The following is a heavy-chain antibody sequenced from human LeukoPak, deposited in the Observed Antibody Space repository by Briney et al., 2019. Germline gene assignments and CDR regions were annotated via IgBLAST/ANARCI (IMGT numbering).Heavy chain of an antibody. D-gene: IGHD3-3*01. CDR3: ARDGAAYDFWSGYYVTEYNWFDP. CDR1: GFTFSSYW. J-gene: IGHJ5*02. V-gene: IGHV3-74*01. Sequence: GGSLRLSCAVSGFTFSSYWMHWVRQAPGKGLVWVSRINSDGSSTSYADSVKGRFTISRDNAKNTLYLQMNSLRAEDTAVYYCARDGAAYDFWSGYYVTEYNWFDPWGQGTLVTVSS. CDR2: INSDGSST.